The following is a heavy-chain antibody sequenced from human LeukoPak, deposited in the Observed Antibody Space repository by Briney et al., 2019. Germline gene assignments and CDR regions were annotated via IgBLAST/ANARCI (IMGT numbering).Heavy chain of an antibody. V-gene: IGHV4-39*07. CDR2: IYHSGST. D-gene: IGHD3-10*01. CDR1: GGSISSSSYY. Sequence: SETLSLTCTVSGGSISSSSYYWGWIRQPPGKGLEWIGSIYHSGSTYYNPSLKSRVTISVDTSKNQFSLKLSSVTAADTAVYYCARDAYGSGRGVDPWGQGTLVTVSS. CDR3: ARDAYGSGRGVDP. J-gene: IGHJ5*02.